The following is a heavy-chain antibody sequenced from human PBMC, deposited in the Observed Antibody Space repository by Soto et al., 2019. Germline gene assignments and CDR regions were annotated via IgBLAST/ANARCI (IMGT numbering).Heavy chain of an antibody. D-gene: IGHD3-22*01. J-gene: IGHJ4*02. CDR3: ARGAYYDSSGYPTFDY. CDR2: IYYSGST. Sequence: SETLSLTCTVSGGSISSGGYYWSWIRQHPGKGLEWIGYIYYSGSTYYNPSLKSRVTISVDTSKNQFSLKRSSVTPADTAVYYCARGAYYDSSGYPTFDYWGQGTLVTVSS. V-gene: IGHV4-31*03. CDR1: GGSISSGGYY.